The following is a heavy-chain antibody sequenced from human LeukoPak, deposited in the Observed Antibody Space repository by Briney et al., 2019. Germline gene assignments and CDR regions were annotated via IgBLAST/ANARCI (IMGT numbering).Heavy chain of an antibody. Sequence: SQTLSLTCAISGDSVSSNSAAWNWIRQSPSRGLEWLGRTYYRSKWYSDYAVSVKSRITINPDTSKNQFSLQLNSVTPEDTAVYYCAREIEALTMIAPGGFDYWGQGTLVTVSS. V-gene: IGHV6-1*01. CDR1: GDSVSSNSAA. CDR2: TYYRSKWYS. J-gene: IGHJ4*02. CDR3: AREIEALTMIAPGGFDY. D-gene: IGHD3-22*01.